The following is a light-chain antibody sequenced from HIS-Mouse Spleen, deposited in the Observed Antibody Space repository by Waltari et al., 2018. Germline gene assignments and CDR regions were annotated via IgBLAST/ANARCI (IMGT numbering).Light chain of an antibody. CDR1: ALPKQY. V-gene: IGLV3-25*03. J-gene: IGLJ2*01. CDR3: QSADSSGTYSVV. CDR2: KDS. Sequence: SYELTQPPSVSVSPGQTARITCSGDALPKQYAYWYQQKPGQAPVLVIYKDSERPSGIHARFSGSSSGTTVTLTLSGVHAEDEADYYCQSADSSGTYSVVFGGGTKLTVL.